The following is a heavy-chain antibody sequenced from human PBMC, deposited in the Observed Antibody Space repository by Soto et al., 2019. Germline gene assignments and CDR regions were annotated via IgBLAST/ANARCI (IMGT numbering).Heavy chain of an antibody. J-gene: IGHJ4*02. V-gene: IGHV1-69*01. CDR1: GGTFSSYA. CDR3: ATVLTVPTWVY. CDR2: IIPIFGTA. D-gene: IGHD4-17*01. Sequence: QVQLVQSVAEVKKPGSSVKVSCKASGGTFSSYAISWVRQAPGQWLEWMGGIIPIFGTANYAQKFQGRVTNTADESTSTAYMELSSLRSEDTAVDYCATVLTVPTWVYWGQGTLVTVSS.